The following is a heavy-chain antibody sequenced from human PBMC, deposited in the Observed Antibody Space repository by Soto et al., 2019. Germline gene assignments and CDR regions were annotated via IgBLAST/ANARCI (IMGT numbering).Heavy chain of an antibody. Sequence: QVQLVQSGAEVKKPASSVKFSCKAPGGTFSTYAISWVRQAPGQGLEWMGGIIPMFGTANYAQRFQDRVTITADESTNTVYMELSSLRSEDTAVYFCASGIQLWLRRINNGYSGWGQGTLVTVSS. CDR2: IIPMFGTA. CDR3: ASGIQLWLRRINNGYSG. V-gene: IGHV1-69*12. CDR1: GGTFSTYA. J-gene: IGHJ4*02. D-gene: IGHD5-18*01.